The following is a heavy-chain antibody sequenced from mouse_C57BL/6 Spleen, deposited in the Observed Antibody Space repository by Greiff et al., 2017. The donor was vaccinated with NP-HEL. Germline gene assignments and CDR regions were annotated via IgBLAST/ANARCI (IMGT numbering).Heavy chain of an antibody. J-gene: IGHJ3*01. Sequence: EVQGVESGGDLVKPGGSLKLSCAASGFTFSSYGMSWVRQTPDKRLEWVATLSSGGSYTYYPDSVKGRFTISRDNAKNTLYLQMSSLKSEDTAMYYCARVTTVVEGAYWGQGTLVTVSA. D-gene: IGHD1-1*01. CDR3: ARVTTVVEGAY. CDR2: LSSGGSYT. CDR1: GFTFSSYG. V-gene: IGHV5-6*01.